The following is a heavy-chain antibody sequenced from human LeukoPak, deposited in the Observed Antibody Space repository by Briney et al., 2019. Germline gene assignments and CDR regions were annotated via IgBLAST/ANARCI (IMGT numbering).Heavy chain of an antibody. CDR3: ARDDDILTGYRNWFDP. D-gene: IGHD3-9*01. CDR2: ISAYNGNT. V-gene: IGHV1-18*01. J-gene: IGHJ5*02. CDR1: GYTFTSYG. Sequence: ASVMVSSKASGYTFTSYGISWVRQAPGQGLEWMGWISAYNGNTNYAQKLQGRVTMTTDTSPSTANMELRSLRSDDTAVYYCARDDDILTGYRNWFDPWGQGTLVTVSP.